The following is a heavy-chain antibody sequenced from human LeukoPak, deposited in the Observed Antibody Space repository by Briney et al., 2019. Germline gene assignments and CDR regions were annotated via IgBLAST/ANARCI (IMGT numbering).Heavy chain of an antibody. CDR2: ISYDGSNK. Sequence: GGSLRLSCAASGFTFSSYAMHWVRQAPGKGLEWVAVISYDGSNKYYADSVKGRFTISRDNSKNTLYLQMNSLRAEDTAVYYCARDGDYDFWGGYYTFDYWGQGTLVTVSS. D-gene: IGHD3-3*01. V-gene: IGHV3-30-3*01. CDR3: ARDGDYDFWGGYYTFDY. J-gene: IGHJ4*02. CDR1: GFTFSSYA.